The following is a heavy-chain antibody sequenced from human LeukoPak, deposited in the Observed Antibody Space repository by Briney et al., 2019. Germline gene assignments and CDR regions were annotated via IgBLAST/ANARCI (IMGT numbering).Heavy chain of an antibody. D-gene: IGHD3-10*01. CDR3: ARDLPSLWFGESHYPDYFDY. CDR2: ISSSGSTI. V-gene: IGHV3-11*01. CDR1: GFIFSDYY. Sequence: GGSLRLSCAASGFIFSDYYMSWLRQAPGKGLKGVSYISSSGSTIYYADSGKGRFTISRDNAKNSLYLQMNSLRAEDTAVYYCARDLPSLWFGESHYPDYFDYWGQGTLVTVSS. J-gene: IGHJ4*02.